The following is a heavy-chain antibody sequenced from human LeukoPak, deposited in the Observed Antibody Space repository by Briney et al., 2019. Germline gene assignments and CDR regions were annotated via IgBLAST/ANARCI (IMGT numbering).Heavy chain of an antibody. CDR1: GFTFSTYA. CDR3: AKDLHGSGSYFDY. V-gene: IGHV3-23*01. D-gene: IGHD3-10*01. Sequence: GGSLRLSCAASGFTFSTYAMTWVRQAPGKGLEWVSTISGGGDGTHYADSVKGRFTISRDNSKNTLYLQMSNLRADDTAVYYCAKDLHGSGSYFDYWGQGTLVPVSS. CDR2: ISGGGDGT. J-gene: IGHJ4*02.